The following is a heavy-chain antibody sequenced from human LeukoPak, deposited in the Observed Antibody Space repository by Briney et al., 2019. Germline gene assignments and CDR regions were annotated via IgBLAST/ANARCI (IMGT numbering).Heavy chain of an antibody. D-gene: IGHD5/OR15-5a*01. V-gene: IGHV3-11*06. Sequence: GGSLRLPCAASGFSFSNYYMSWIRQAPGKGLEWVSYISSSITYTTYTKYADSVKGRFTVSGDNAKNSLYLQMSSLRAEDTAVYYCARDKDLYANYYFDYWGQGTLVTVSS. J-gene: IGHJ4*02. CDR1: GFSFSNYY. CDR2: ISSSITYTTYT. CDR3: ARDKDLYANYYFDY.